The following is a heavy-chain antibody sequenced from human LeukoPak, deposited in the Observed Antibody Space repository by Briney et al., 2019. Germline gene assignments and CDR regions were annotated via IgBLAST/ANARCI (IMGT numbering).Heavy chain of an antibody. CDR2: IYYSGST. V-gene: IGHV4-59*01. J-gene: IGHJ4*02. Sequence: SETLSLTCTVSGGSIRSDYWSWIRQPPGKGLEWLGYIYYSGSTNYNPSLKTRVTISLDTSKNQFSLKLRSVTAADTAVYYCAREVHEHLYYYFDFWGQGTLVTVSS. D-gene: IGHD3-10*01. CDR3: AREVHEHLYYYFDF. CDR1: GGSIRSDY.